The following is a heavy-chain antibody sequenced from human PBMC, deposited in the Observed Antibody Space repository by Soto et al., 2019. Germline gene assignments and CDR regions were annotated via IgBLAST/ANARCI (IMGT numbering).Heavy chain of an antibody. CDR3: AKDVGFSNSLYIDY. CDR2: ISYDGRNK. D-gene: IGHD2-2*01. J-gene: IGHJ4*02. CDR1: GFSFSSYG. Sequence: QVQLVESGGGVVQPGRSLRLSCAASGFSFSSYGMHWVRQAPGKGLKWVAVISYDGRNKYYADSVNGQFTISRDNSKSTLYLQMNSLRAEDTAVFYCAKDVGFSNSLYIDYWGQGTLVTVSS. V-gene: IGHV3-30*18.